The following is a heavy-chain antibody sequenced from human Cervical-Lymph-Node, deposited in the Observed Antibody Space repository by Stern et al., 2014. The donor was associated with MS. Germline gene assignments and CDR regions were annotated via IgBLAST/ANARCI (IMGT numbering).Heavy chain of an antibody. Sequence: QVQLVQSGAEVRKPGSSVKVSCKASGGTFSSNSFSWVRQAPGQGLEWMGQIIPIFNTANYAQKFQGRVTMTADGSTSTVYMELSSLRSEDTAVYYCAREGTETAVAAFDLWGQGTLVTVSS. CDR1: GGTFSSNS. CDR2: IIPIFNTA. V-gene: IGHV1-69*01. D-gene: IGHD6-19*01. J-gene: IGHJ4*02. CDR3: AREGTETAVAAFDL.